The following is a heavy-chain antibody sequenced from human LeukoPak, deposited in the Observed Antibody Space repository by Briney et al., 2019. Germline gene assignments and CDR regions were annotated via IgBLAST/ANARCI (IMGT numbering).Heavy chain of an antibody. CDR2: IYSGGST. V-gene: IGHV3-53*01. D-gene: IGHD3-9*01. J-gene: IGHJ4*02. Sequence: WGSLRLSCAASGFTVSSNYMSWVRQAPGKGLEWVSVIYSGGSTYYADSVKGRFTISRDNSKNTLYLQMNSLRAEDTAVYYCARASLYDILTGYYTPYYLDYWGRGTLVTVSS. CDR1: GFTVSSNY. CDR3: ARASLYDILTGYYTPYYLDY.